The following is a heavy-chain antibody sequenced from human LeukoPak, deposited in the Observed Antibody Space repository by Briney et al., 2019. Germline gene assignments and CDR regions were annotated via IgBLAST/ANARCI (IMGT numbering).Heavy chain of an antibody. CDR1: GFPFSSYG. J-gene: IGHJ4*02. CDR2: IWPDGSNK. CDR3: ARHNHGYDWDY. D-gene: IGHD5-12*01. Sequence: PGGSLRLSCSASGFPFSSYGMHWLRQAPGKGLVWVAVIWPDGSNKYYADSVKGRFTVSRDNSKNTLYLQMNSLRSEDTAVYYCARHNHGYDWDYWGQGTLVTVSS. V-gene: IGHV3-33*01.